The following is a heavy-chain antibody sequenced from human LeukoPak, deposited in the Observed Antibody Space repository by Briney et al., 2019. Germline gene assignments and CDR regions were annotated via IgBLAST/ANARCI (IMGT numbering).Heavy chain of an antibody. Sequence: GGSLRFSCGASGFTFSSYWMSWVRQAPGKGLEWVANIKQDGSEKYYVDSVKGRFTISRDNSKNTLYLQMNSLRAEDTAVYYCAKESGYYDSSGYYYGYFDYWGQGTLVTVSS. D-gene: IGHD3-22*01. V-gene: IGHV3-7*01. CDR1: GFTFSSYW. CDR2: IKQDGSEK. J-gene: IGHJ4*02. CDR3: AKESGYYDSSGYYYGYFDY.